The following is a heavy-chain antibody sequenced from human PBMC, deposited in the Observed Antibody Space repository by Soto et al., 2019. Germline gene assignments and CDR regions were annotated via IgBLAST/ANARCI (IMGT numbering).Heavy chain of an antibody. J-gene: IGHJ5*02. D-gene: IGHD3-3*01. CDR2: IYSSGNT. Sequence: PSETLSLTCSVSGGTISGYYWTWIRQPAGKGLEWIGRIYSSGNTKYNPSLQSRVTMSLDTSNNQFSLRLTSVTAADTAVYYCARGQRFSDWFDTWGQGTLVTVPQ. CDR3: ARGQRFSDWFDT. CDR1: GGTISGYY. V-gene: IGHV4-4*07.